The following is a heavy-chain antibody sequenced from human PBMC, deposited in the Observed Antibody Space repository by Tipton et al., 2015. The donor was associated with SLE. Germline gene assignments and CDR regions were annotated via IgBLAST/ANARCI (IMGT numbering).Heavy chain of an antibody. CDR1: GGSISSYY. CDR3: DCIAVAGTY. J-gene: IGHJ4*02. Sequence: TLSLTCTVSGGSISSYYWSWIRQPPGKGLEWIGYIYYSGSTNYNPSLKSRVTISVDTSKNQFSLKLSSVTAADTAVHYCDCIAVAGTYWGQGTLVTVSS. CDR2: IYYSGST. D-gene: IGHD6-19*01. V-gene: IGHV4-59*08.